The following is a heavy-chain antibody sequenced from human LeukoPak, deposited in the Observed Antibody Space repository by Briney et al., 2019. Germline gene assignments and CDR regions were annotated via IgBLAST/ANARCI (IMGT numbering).Heavy chain of an antibody. CDR2: IKQDRSEK. V-gene: IGHV3-7*01. J-gene: IGHJ5*02. Sequence: GGSLRLSCEASGFTFSNYWMGWVRQAPGKGLEWVANIKQDRSEKDYVDSVEGRFTISRDNAKSSLYLQMNSLRPQDTAVYYCAREISSWFRTEGRFDPWGQGTLVAVSS. D-gene: IGHD6-13*01. CDR1: GFTFSNYW. CDR3: AREISSWFRTEGRFDP.